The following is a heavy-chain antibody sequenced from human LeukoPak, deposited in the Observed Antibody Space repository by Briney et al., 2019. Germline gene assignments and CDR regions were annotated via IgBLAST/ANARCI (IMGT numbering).Heavy chain of an antibody. CDR3: ARDEGSYGIKY. CDR2: IYYSGTT. D-gene: IGHD3-16*01. Sequence: SETLSLACTVSGGSISTYYWSWIRQSPGKGLEWIGYIYYSGTTYYNPSLKSRVTISVDTSKNQFSLKLSSVTAADTAVYYCARDEGSYGIKYWGQGTLVTVSS. CDR1: GGSISTYY. J-gene: IGHJ4*02. V-gene: IGHV4-59*01.